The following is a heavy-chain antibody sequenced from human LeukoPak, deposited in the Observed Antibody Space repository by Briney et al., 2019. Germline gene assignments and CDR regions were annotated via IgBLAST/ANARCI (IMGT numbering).Heavy chain of an antibody. Sequence: GGSLRLSCAASGFTFSSYSMNWVRQAPGKGLEWVSSISSSSSYIYYADSVKGRFTISRDNAKNSLYLQMNSLRAEDTAVYYCARDRSLPYNAFDIWGQGTMVTVSS. J-gene: IGHJ3*02. CDR2: ISSSSSYI. D-gene: IGHD1-26*01. CDR3: ARDRSLPYNAFDI. CDR1: GFTFSSYS. V-gene: IGHV3-21*01.